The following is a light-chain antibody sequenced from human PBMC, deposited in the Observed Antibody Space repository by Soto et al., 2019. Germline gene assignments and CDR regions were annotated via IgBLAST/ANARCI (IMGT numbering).Light chain of an antibody. CDR3: QQPSDWPYT. J-gene: IGKJ2*01. V-gene: IGKV3-11*01. CDR1: QTIWRY. CDR2: DAS. Sequence: EIVLTQSPATLSLSPGGGATLSCRASQTIWRYLAWYQQKPGQAPRLLIHDASNRATGIPPRFSGSGSGTDFTLTISSLEPEDFAIYYCQQPSDWPYTFGQGTKLEVK.